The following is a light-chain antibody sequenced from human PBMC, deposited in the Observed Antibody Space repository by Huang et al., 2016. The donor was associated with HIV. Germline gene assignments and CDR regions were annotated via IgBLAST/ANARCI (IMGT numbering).Light chain of an antibody. CDR2: DAS. J-gene: IGKJ2*01. Sequence: DIQMTQSPSSLSAAVGDRVTITCQASQDIRNYFQWYQQTPGKAPKLLIYDASNLEKGGPARFSGSGSGTDFTVTISSLQSEDVATYYCQQNDNVPYTFGQGTKLEIK. CDR1: QDIRNY. CDR3: QQNDNVPYT. V-gene: IGKV1-33*01.